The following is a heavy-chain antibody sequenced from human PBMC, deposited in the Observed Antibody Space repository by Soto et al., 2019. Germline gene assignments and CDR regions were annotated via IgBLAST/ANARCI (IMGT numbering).Heavy chain of an antibody. CDR2: FDPEDGET. V-gene: IGHV1-24*01. Sequence: ASVKVSCKVSGYTLTELSMHWVRQAPGKGLEWMGGFDPEDGETIYAQKFQGRVTMTEDTSTDTAYMELSSLRSEDTAVYYCATGLAITMVRGVAMPGWGMDVWGQGTTVTVSS. D-gene: IGHD3-10*01. CDR1: GYTLTELS. CDR3: ATGLAITMVRGVAMPGWGMDV. J-gene: IGHJ6*02.